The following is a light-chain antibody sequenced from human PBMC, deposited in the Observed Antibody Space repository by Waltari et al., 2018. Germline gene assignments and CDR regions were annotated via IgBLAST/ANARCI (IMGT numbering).Light chain of an antibody. CDR1: ESVKTN. Sequence: DVQLTHSPSTLSASVGDRVTITRRARESVKTNLAWYQHQPGNAPKVLVQKASRLERGVPSRFSGSGSGTEFTLTISSLEPDDFATYDCQQYNTLPRTFGGGTKVEIK. J-gene: IGKJ4*02. V-gene: IGKV1-5*03. CDR2: KAS. CDR3: QQYNTLPRT.